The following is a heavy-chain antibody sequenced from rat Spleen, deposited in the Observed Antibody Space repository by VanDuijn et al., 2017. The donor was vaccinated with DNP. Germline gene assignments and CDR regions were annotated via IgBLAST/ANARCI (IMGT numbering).Heavy chain of an antibody. CDR2: IWKNGAT. V-gene: IGHV2-41*01. CDR3: ARDLIIRDTTSAMDA. D-gene: IGHD4-3*01. CDR1: GFSLTGYS. J-gene: IGHJ4*01. Sequence: QVQLTESGPGLVQPSETLSLTCTVSGFSLTGYSVYWVRQPSGKGLEWMGVIWKNGATRYNSALKSRLSFSKATSKSQVFLKLNSLQTEDTATYYCARDLIIRDTTSAMDAWGQGTSVTVSS.